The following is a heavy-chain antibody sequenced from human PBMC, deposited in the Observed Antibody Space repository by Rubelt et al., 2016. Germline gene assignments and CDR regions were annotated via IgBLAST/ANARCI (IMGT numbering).Heavy chain of an antibody. CDR2: IYYSGST. CDR1: GGSISSSSYY. Sequence: GGSISSSSYYWGWIRQPPGKGLEWIGSIYYSGSTYYNPSLKSRVTISVDTSKNQFSLKLSSVTAADTAVYYCARDSSYINWFDPWGQGTLVTVSS. CDR3: ARDSSYINWFDP. J-gene: IGHJ5*02. V-gene: IGHV4-39*07. D-gene: IGHD3-10*01.